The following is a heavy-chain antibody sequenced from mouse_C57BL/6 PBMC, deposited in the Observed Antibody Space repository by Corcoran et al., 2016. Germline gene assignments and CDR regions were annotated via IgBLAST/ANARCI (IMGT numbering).Heavy chain of an antibody. J-gene: IGHJ4*01. D-gene: IGHD2-1*01. CDR2: INPNNGGT. V-gene: IGHV1-26*01. CDR3: ARGGGNYLADAMDY. Sequence: EVQLQQSGPELVKPGASVKISCKASGYTFTDYYMNWVKQSHGKSLEWIGDINPNNGGTSYNQKFKGKATLTVDKSSSTAYMELRSLTSEDSAVYYCARGGGNYLADAMDYWGQGTSVTVSS. CDR1: GYTFTDYY.